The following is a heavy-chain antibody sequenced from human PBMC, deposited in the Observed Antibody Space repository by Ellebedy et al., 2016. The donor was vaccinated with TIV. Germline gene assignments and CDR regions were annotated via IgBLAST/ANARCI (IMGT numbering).Heavy chain of an antibody. Sequence: GESLKISCQTSGYDFVNYWVTWVRKMPGKGLEWMGQIDPSDSFTNYSPSFQGHVTMSVDKSFSTAYVQWSSLEASDTAIYYCARRGGGDYDDFWGQGTLVTVSS. CDR3: ARRGGGDYDDF. V-gene: IGHV5-10-1*01. CDR2: IDPSDSFT. D-gene: IGHD2-21*02. CDR1: GYDFVNYW. J-gene: IGHJ4*02.